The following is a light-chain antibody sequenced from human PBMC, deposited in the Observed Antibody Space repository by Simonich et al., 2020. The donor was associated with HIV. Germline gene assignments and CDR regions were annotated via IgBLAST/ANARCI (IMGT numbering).Light chain of an antibody. Sequence: IQMTQSPSSVSASVGDRVTITCRASQGISSWLAWYQQRPGKAPKLLMYAASSLQSGVPSRFSCSGAGTKFTLTISSLQPEDFATYYCQQAITFPRTFGQGTRVDVK. CDR3: QQAITFPRT. CDR2: AAS. V-gene: IGKV1-12*01. CDR1: QGISSW. J-gene: IGKJ1*01.